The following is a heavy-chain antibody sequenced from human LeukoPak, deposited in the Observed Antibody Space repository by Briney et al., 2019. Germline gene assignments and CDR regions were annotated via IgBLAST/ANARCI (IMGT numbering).Heavy chain of an antibody. J-gene: IGHJ5*02. V-gene: IGHV3-23*01. CDR2: ISGGGDIT. Sequence: LPGGSLRLSCAASGFNFANHAMSWVRQTPGKGLEWVSAISGGGDITYYADSVRGRFTISRDNAKNSLYLQMNSLRAEDTAVYYCARDVTGYVAYYYGSGFDPWGQGTLVTVSS. CDR3: ARDVTGYVAYYYGSGFDP. D-gene: IGHD3-10*01. CDR1: GFNFANHA.